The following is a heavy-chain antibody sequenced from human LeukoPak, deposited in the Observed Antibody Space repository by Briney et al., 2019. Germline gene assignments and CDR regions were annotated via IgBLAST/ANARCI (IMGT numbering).Heavy chain of an antibody. Sequence: SGGSLRLSCAASGFTFTIYWMSWVRQAPGKGLEWVANIKQDGSEKYYVDSVKGRFTISRDSAKNSLYLQMNSLRAEDTAVYYCARGGPAAGRFDYWGQGTLVTVSS. CDR1: GFTFTIYW. CDR2: IKQDGSEK. J-gene: IGHJ4*02. CDR3: ARGGPAAGRFDY. V-gene: IGHV3-7*01. D-gene: IGHD6-13*01.